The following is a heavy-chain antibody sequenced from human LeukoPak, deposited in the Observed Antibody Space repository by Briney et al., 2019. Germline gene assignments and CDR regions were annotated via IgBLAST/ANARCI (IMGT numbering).Heavy chain of an antibody. CDR2: ISAYNGNT. D-gene: IGHD3-22*01. V-gene: IGHV1-18*01. Sequence: ASVKVSCKASGYTFTSYGISWVRQAPGQGLEWMGWISAYNGNTNYAQKLQGRVTMTTDTSTSTAYMELRSLRSDDTAVYYCARDFTYYYDSSGCYSLRYVTPNWFDPWGQGTLVTVSS. J-gene: IGHJ5*02. CDR1: GYTFTSYG. CDR3: ARDFTYYYDSSGCYSLRYVTPNWFDP.